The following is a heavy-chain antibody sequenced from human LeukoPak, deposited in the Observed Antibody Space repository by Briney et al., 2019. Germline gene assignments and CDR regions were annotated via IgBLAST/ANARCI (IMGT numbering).Heavy chain of an antibody. CDR2: IYSSGST. CDR1: GASISGSGYY. CDR3: AKSGGYGLIDY. Sequence: SETLSLTCTISGASISGSGYYWGWIRQPPGKGLEWIGSIYSSGSTYYNASLQSRVTISIETSKNQISLRLNSVTAADTAMYYCAKSGGYGLIDYWGQGTLVTVSS. V-gene: IGHV4-39*01. J-gene: IGHJ4*02. D-gene: IGHD1-26*01.